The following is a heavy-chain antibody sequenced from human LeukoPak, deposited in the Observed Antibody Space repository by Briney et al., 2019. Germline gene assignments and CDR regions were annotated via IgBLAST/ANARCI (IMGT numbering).Heavy chain of an antibody. CDR2: MNPNSGNT. V-gene: IGHV1-8*01. Sequence: ASVTVSCKASGYTFTSYDINWVRQATGQGLEWMGWMNPNSGNTGYAQKFQGRVTMTRDTSITTACMELSSLRSEDTAVYYCARSYCSSTSWQFDPWGQGTLVTVSS. CDR3: ARSYCSSTSWQFDP. J-gene: IGHJ5*02. CDR1: GYTFTSYD. D-gene: IGHD2-2*01.